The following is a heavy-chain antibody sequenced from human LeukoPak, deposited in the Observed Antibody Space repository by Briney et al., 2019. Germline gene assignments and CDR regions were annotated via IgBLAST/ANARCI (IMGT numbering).Heavy chain of an antibody. CDR3: ARDDFYDGSFDY. Sequence: PGGSLRLSCAASGFTVISNYMSWVRQAPGKGLEWVSVIYSGGSTYYADSVKGRFTISRDTSKNTLYLQMNSLRAEDTAVYYCARDDFYDGSFDYWGQGTLVTVSS. CDR1: GFTVISNY. V-gene: IGHV3-66*01. CDR2: IYSGGST. D-gene: IGHD3-22*01. J-gene: IGHJ4*02.